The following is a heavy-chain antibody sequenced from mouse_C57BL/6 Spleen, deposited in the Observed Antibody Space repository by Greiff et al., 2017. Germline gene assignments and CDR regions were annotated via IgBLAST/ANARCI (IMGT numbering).Heavy chain of an antibody. D-gene: IGHD6-1*01. CDR3: ARSDSNLAWFAY. CDR2: FYPGSGSI. V-gene: IGHV1-62-2*01. J-gene: IGHJ3*01. Sequence: QVQLKESGAELVKPGASVKLSCKASGYTFTEYTIHWVKQRSGQGLEWIGWFYPGSGSIKYNEKFKDKATLTADKSSSTAYMQLSSLTSEDSAVYYCARSDSNLAWFAYWGQGTLVTVSA. CDR1: GYTFTEYT.